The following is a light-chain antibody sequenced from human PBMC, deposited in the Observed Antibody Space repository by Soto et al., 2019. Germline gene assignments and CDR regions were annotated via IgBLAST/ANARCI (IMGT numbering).Light chain of an antibody. CDR1: QSISSW. Sequence: DIQMTQSPPTLSASVGDRVTITCRASQSISSWLAWYQQKPGKAPKLLIYKASSLESGVPSRFSGSGSGTEFTLTISSLQPDDFATYYCQQYRTFGQGTKV. CDR3: QQYRT. J-gene: IGKJ1*01. CDR2: KAS. V-gene: IGKV1-5*03.